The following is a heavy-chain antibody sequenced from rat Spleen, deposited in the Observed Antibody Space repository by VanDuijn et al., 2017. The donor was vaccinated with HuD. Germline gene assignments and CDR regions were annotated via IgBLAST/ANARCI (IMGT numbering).Heavy chain of an antibody. V-gene: IGHV5S13*01. Sequence: EVQLVESGGGLVQPGRSLKLSCAASGFTYSNYVMAWVRQAPTKGLEWVASISTGGGNTYYRDSVKGRFTISRDNAKNTLYLQMDSLRSEDTATYYCAKDMWGTFDYWGQGVMVTVSS. CDR3: AKDMWGTFDY. J-gene: IGHJ2*01. D-gene: IGHD4-3*01. CDR2: ISTGGGNT. CDR1: GFTYSNYV.